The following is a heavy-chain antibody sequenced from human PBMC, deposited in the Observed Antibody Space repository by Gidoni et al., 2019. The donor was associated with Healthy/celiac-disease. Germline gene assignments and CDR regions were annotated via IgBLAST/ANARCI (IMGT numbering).Heavy chain of an antibody. CDR3: ARHEPIAARLVAPYWYFDL. CDR2: IYYSGST. Sequence: QLQLQESVPGLVKPSETLSLTCTVSAGSISSSSYYWGWIRQPPGKGLEWIGSIYYSGSTYYNPSLKSRVTISVDTSKNQFSLKLSSVTAADTAVYYCARHEPIAARLVAPYWYFDLWGRGTLVTVSS. D-gene: IGHD6-6*01. J-gene: IGHJ2*01. V-gene: IGHV4-39*01. CDR1: AGSISSSSYY.